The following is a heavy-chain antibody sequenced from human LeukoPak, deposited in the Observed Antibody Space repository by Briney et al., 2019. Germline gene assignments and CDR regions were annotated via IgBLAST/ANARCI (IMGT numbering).Heavy chain of an antibody. D-gene: IGHD3-9*01. CDR3: ARELRYYDILTGYYNY. Sequence: SVKVSCKASGGTFSSYAISWVRQAPGPGLEWMGRIIPIFGTANYAQKFQGRVTITTDESTSTAYMELSSLRSEDTAVYYCARELRYYDILTGYYNYWGQGTLVTVSS. J-gene: IGHJ4*02. CDR2: IIPIFGTA. CDR1: GGTFSSYA. V-gene: IGHV1-69*05.